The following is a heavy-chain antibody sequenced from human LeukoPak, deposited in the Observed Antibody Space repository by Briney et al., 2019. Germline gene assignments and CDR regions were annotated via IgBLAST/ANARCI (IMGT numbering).Heavy chain of an antibody. Sequence: SETLSLTCAVYGGSFSGYYWSWIRQPPGKGLEWIGEINHSGSTNYNPSLKSRVTISVDTSKNQFSLKLSSVTAADTAVYYCARPTPSTDAFDIWGQGTMVTVSS. CDR1: GGSFSGYY. V-gene: IGHV4-34*01. J-gene: IGHJ3*02. CDR3: ARPTPSTDAFDI. CDR2: INHSGST. D-gene: IGHD2-15*01.